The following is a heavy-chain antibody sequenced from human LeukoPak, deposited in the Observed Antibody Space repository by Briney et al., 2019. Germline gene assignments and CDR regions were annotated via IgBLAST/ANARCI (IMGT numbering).Heavy chain of an antibody. CDR3: ARLPCSAGSCYMSVDY. CDR1: GITFSSYW. V-gene: IGHV3-7*01. J-gene: IGHJ4*02. Sequence: PGGSLRLSCAASGITFSSYWMSWVRQAPGKGLQWVTQIKEDGSEKYYADSVKGRFTISRDNAKNSLHLQMNSLRAEDTAVYYCARLPCSAGSCYMSVDYWGQGNLVTVSS. D-gene: IGHD2-15*01. CDR2: IKEDGSEK.